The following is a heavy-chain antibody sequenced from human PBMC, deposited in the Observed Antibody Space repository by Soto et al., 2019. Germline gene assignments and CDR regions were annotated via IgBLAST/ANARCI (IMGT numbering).Heavy chain of an antibody. CDR2: ISGGGSSK. CDR3: ARGRVDGGELDL. V-gene: IGHV3-23*01. D-gene: IGHD1-26*01. Sequence: PGGSLRLSCAASGFTFSSYAMSWVRQAPGKGLEWVSVISGGGSSKYYADSVKGRFTISRDNSENTLYLQMNSLRAEDTAVYYCARGRVDGGELDLWGQGTLVTVSS. J-gene: IGHJ4*02. CDR1: GFTFSSYA.